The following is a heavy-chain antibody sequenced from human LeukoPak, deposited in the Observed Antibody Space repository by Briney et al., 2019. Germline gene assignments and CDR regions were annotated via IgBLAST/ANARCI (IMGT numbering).Heavy chain of an antibody. CDR3: ARGKRATVTTLDY. Sequence: SGGSLRLSCAASGFTFSNYWIHWVRQAPGKGLVWVSHINSDGSSTTYADSVKGRFTISRDNANNTLYLQMNSLRAEDTAVYFCARGKRATVTTLDYWGQGTLVTVSS. CDR2: INSDGSST. D-gene: IGHD4-17*01. J-gene: IGHJ4*02. CDR1: GFTFSNYW. V-gene: IGHV3-74*01.